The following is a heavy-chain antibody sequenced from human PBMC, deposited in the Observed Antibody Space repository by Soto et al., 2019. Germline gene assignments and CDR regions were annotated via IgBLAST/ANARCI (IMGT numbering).Heavy chain of an antibody. CDR1: GGTFSSYA. Sequence: QVQLVQSGAEVKKPGSSVKVSCKASGGTFSSYAISWVRQAPGQGLEWMGGIIPIFGTANYAQKFQGRVTMTADESTSTAYRELSSRRSEDTAVYYCARGGGKGSRGWFDPWGQGTLVTVSS. CDR3: ARGGGKGSRGWFDP. V-gene: IGHV1-69*01. D-gene: IGHD3-16*01. J-gene: IGHJ5*02. CDR2: IIPIFGTA.